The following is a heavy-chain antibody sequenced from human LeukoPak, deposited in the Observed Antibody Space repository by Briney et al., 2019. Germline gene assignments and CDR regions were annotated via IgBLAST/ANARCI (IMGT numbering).Heavy chain of an antibody. CDR1: GGSINSYY. D-gene: IGHD6-13*01. CDR3: ARGSSSSHHPALS. CDR2: FYYSGTT. V-gene: IGHV4-59*01. Sequence: SETVSLTCTVSGGSINSYYWSWIRQPPGMGLEWIGYFYYSGTTNYNPSLKSRVTISVDTSQNQFSLKLSSETAADTAVYFCARGSSSSHHPALSWGQGTLVTVSS. J-gene: IGHJ4*02.